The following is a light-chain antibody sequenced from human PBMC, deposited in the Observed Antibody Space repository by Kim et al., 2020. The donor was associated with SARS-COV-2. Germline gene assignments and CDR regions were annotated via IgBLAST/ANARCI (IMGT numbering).Light chain of an antibody. V-gene: IGKV1-5*03. Sequence: DIQMTQFPSTLSASVGDRVTITCRASQNISRWLAWYHQRPGQAPKLLIYRSSTLESGVPSRFSGSGSGTDFTLTINSLQPDDFATYYCQQYVSYVGTFGQGTKLEIK. CDR3: QQYVSYVGT. CDR1: QNISRW. CDR2: RSS. J-gene: IGKJ2*01.